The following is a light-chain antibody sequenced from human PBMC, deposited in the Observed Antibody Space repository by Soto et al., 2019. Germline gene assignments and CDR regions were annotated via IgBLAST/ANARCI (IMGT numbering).Light chain of an antibody. CDR3: QKYNSAPPT. J-gene: IGKJ4*01. V-gene: IGKV1-27*01. CDR2: AAS. CDR1: QGIGVY. Sequence: DIQMTQSPSSLSASLGDRVTITCRASQGIGVYLAWFQQKPGKVPKLLIYAASTLQSGVPSRFSGSGSGTIFTLTISSLQTADLATYYCQKYNSAPPTFGGGTKVEI.